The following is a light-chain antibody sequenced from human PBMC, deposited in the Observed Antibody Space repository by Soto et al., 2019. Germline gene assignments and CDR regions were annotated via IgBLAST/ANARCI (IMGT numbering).Light chain of an antibody. CDR2: DNN. V-gene: IGLV1-44*01. Sequence: QSVLTQPPSASGTPGQRVTISCSGSSSNIGSNTVNWYQQLPGAAPKLLIYDNNQRPSGVPDRFSGSKSGTSASLAISGLQSEDEADYYCAAWEDSLNVLVFGGGTKVTV. J-gene: IGLJ3*02. CDR1: SSNIGSNT. CDR3: AAWEDSLNVLV.